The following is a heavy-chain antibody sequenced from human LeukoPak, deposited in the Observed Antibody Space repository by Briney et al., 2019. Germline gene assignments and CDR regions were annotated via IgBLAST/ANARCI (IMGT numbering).Heavy chain of an antibody. Sequence: PGGSLRLSCAASGFTFSSYAIHWVRQAPGKGLEWVAVISYDGSNKYYADSVKGRFTISRDNSKNTLYLQMNSLRAEDTAVYYCASGPLVVPAAIWGQGTLVTVSS. CDR3: ASGPLVVPAAI. J-gene: IGHJ4*02. D-gene: IGHD2-2*01. V-gene: IGHV3-30-3*01. CDR2: ISYDGSNK. CDR1: GFTFSSYA.